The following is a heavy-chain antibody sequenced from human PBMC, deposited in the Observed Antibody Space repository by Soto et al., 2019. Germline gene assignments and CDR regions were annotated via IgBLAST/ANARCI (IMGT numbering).Heavy chain of an antibody. CDR3: ARGGDWKFDF. Sequence: QVQLQESGPGLVKPSGSLSLTCDGSGDSISSDKWWSWVRQSPGRGLEWIGEIHHRGTTNCNPSLKSRVTISIEKSKNQFSLEMTSLTAADTAIYYCARGGDWKFDFWGQGSLVTVSS. V-gene: IGHV4-4*02. D-gene: IGHD2-21*02. J-gene: IGHJ4*02. CDR2: IHHRGTT. CDR1: GDSISSDKW.